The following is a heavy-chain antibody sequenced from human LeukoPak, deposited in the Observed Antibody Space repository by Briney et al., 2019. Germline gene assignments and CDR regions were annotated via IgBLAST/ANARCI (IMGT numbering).Heavy chain of an antibody. D-gene: IGHD6-13*01. CDR3: ARGGSTWYYPYFDC. Sequence: GGSLRLSCAASGFTFSSYAMHWVRRAPGKGLEYVSTISTNGDTTYYANSVRGRFTISRDNSKNTLYLQMGSLRAEDMAVYYCARGGSTWYYPYFDCWGQGTLVTVSS. V-gene: IGHV3-64*01. J-gene: IGHJ4*02. CDR2: ISTNGDTT. CDR1: GFTFSSYA.